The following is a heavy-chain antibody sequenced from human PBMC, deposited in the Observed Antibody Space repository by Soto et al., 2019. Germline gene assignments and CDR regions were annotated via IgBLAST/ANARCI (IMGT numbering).Heavy chain of an antibody. CDR2: IIPIFGTA. Sequence: QVQLVQSGAEVKKPGSSVKVSCKASGGTFSNYAMSWVRQAPGQGLEWMGGIIPIFGTANYAQKFQGRVTITADDSTSTAYMELINLRTVDTAGDYSASGRGRILDPPGVNVRGGGTTVTGSS. CDR1: GGTFSNYA. D-gene: IGHD3-3*01. V-gene: IGHV1-69*12. J-gene: IGHJ6*04. CDR3: ASGRGRILDPPGVNV.